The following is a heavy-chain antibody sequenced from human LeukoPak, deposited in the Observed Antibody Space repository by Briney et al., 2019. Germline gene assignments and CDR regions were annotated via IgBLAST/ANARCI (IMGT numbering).Heavy chain of an antibody. CDR1: GFTFSTYW. Sequence: GSLRLSCAASGFTFSTYWIHWVRQAPGKGLEWIGEINHSGSTNYNPSLKSRVTISVDTSKNQFSLKLSSVTAADTAVYYCARVYDFWSGSYRYYMDVWGKGTTVTVSS. J-gene: IGHJ6*03. D-gene: IGHD3-3*01. CDR3: ARVYDFWSGSYRYYMDV. CDR2: INHSGST. V-gene: IGHV4-34*01.